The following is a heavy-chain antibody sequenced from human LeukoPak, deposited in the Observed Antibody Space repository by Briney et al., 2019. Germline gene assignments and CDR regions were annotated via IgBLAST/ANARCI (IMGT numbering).Heavy chain of an antibody. D-gene: IGHD6-13*01. J-gene: IGHJ4*02. V-gene: IGHV3-30-3*01. CDR1: GFTFSSYA. Sequence: GGSLRLSWAASGFTFSSYAMHWVRQAPGKGLEWVAVISYDGSNKYYGDSVKGRFTISRDNSKNTLYLQMNSLRAEDTAVYFCATIAAAGPSDFDYWGQGTLVTVSS. CDR2: ISYDGSNK. CDR3: ATIAAAGPSDFDY.